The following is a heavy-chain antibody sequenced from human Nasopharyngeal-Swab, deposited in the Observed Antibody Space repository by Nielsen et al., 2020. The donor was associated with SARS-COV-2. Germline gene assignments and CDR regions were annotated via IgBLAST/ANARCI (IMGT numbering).Heavy chain of an antibody. V-gene: IGHV3-48*03. Sequence: LSLTCAVYGGSFSGHQWSWVRQPPGKGLEWIAYISGSSHIIYHAESVKDRFSISRDNAKSSLFLQMNSVRADDTAVYYCARDRGGPRAAAAFDYWGQGIPVTVSS. CDR3: ARDRGGPRAAAAFDY. J-gene: IGHJ4*02. D-gene: IGHD6-13*01. CDR2: ISGSSHII. CDR1: GGSFSGHQ.